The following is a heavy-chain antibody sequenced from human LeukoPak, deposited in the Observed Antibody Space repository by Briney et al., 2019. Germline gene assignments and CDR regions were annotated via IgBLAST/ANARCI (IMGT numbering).Heavy chain of an antibody. CDR3: ARRVYSGSYNWYFDL. J-gene: IGHJ2*01. D-gene: IGHD1-26*01. V-gene: IGHV4-39*01. CDR2: ISYSGST. Sequence: PGGSLRLSCAASGFTVSSNHMSWVRQAPGKGLEWIGSISYSGSTYNNPSLKSRVTISVDTSKNQFSLKLSSVTAPDTAVYYCARRVYSGSYNWYFDLWGRGTLVTVSS. CDR1: GFTVSSNH.